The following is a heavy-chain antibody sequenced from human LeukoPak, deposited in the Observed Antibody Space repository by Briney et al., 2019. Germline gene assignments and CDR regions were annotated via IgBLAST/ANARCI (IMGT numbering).Heavy chain of an antibody. V-gene: IGHV3-21*01. CDR2: ISSSSSYI. CDR1: GFTFSSYS. D-gene: IGHD3-10*01. CDR3: ARGGRFNAGAPFDY. J-gene: IGHJ4*02. Sequence: GGSLRLSCAASGFTFSSYSMDWVRQAPGKGLEWVSSISSSSSYIYYADSVKGRFTISRDNAKNSLYLQMNSLRAEDTAVYYCARGGRFNAGAPFDYWGQGTLVTVSS.